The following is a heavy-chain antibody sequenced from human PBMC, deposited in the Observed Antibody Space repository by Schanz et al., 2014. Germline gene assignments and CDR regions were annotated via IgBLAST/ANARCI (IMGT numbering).Heavy chain of an antibody. CDR2: ISGSGGST. J-gene: IGHJ6*02. V-gene: IGHV3-23*01. Sequence: EVQLLESGGGLVRPGGSLRLSCAASGFTFSSYTMNWVRQAPGKGLEWVSAISGSGGSTVYADSVKGRFTISRDNSNNTVFLQMNSLRAEDTAVYYCARAQGVIRLYYGVDVWGQGTTVNGSS. CDR3: ARAQGVIRLYYGVDV. D-gene: IGHD3-10*01. CDR1: GFTFSSYT.